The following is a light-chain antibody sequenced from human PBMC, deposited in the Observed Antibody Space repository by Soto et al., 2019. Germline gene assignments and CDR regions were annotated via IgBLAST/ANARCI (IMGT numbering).Light chain of an antibody. CDR3: CSYTSSSTPVV. CDR1: SSDVGGYNY. Sequence: QSALPQPASVSGSPGQSITISCTGTSSDVGGYNYVSWYQQHPGKAPKLMISDVSNRPSGVSNRFSGSKSGNTASLTISGLQAEDEADYYCCSYTSSSTPVVFGGGTKLTVL. CDR2: DVS. V-gene: IGLV2-14*03. J-gene: IGLJ2*01.